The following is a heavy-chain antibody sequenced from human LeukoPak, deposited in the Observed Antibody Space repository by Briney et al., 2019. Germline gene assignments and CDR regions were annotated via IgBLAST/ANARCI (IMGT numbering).Heavy chain of an antibody. CDR1: GGTFNRYS. CDR2: IIPISGTA. V-gene: IGHV1-69*05. J-gene: IGHJ3*02. CDR3: AREDGYVAPNAFEM. D-gene: IGHD5-24*01. Sequence: GASVKVSCKASGGTFNRYSVTWVRQATGQGLEWMGEIIPISGTANYAQKFQGRVTITTDESTNTAYMELRSLRSEDTAVYYCAREDGYVAPNAFEMSGQGTMVTVSS.